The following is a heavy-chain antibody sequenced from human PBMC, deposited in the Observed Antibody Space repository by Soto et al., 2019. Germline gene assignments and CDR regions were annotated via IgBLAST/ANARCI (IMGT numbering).Heavy chain of an antibody. CDR3: ARLPAATTVTTPAAYFDY. CDR2: INTHNGDT. D-gene: IGHD4-17*01. CDR1: GYTFTSDG. J-gene: IGHJ4*02. V-gene: IGHV1-18*04. Sequence: QVQLVQSGAEVKNPGASVKVSCEASGYTFTSDGISWVRQAPGQGLEWMGWINTHNGDTNYAQKFQGRVTMTRDTSISTAYMELSRLRSDDTAVYYCARLPAATTVTTPAAYFDYWGQGTLVTVSS.